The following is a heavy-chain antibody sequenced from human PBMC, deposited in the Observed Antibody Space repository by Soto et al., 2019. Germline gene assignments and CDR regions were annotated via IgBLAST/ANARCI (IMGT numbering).Heavy chain of an antibody. V-gene: IGHV3-30*03. CDR2: ISYDGSNK. J-gene: IGHJ4*02. CDR1: GFTFSSYG. CDR3: ATTQDCSSTSCYLDY. Sequence: QVQLVESGGGVVQPGRSLRLSCAASGFTFSSYGMHWVRQAPGKGLEWVAVISYDGSNKYYADSVKGRFTISRDNSKNTLYLQTNSLRAEDTAVYYCATTQDCSSTSCYLDYWGQGTLVTVSS. D-gene: IGHD2-2*01.